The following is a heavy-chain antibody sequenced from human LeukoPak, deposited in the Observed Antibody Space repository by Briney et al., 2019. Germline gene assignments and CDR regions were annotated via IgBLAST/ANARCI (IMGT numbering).Heavy chain of an antibody. D-gene: IGHD1-26*01. CDR2: IRSKANSYAT. CDR1: GFTFSGSA. V-gene: IGHV3-73*01. J-gene: IGHJ4*02. CDR3: TTGIVGAIYGRDY. Sequence: GGSLRLSCAASGFTFSGSAMHWVRQASGKGLEWVGRIRSKANSYATAYAASVKGRFTISRDDSKNTAYLQKNSLKTEDTAVYYCTTGIVGAIYGRDYWGQGTLVTVSS.